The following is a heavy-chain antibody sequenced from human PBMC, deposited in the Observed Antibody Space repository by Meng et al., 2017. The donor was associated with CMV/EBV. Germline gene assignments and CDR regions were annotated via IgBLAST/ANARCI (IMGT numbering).Heavy chain of an antibody. J-gene: IGHJ6*02. V-gene: IGHV4-61*01. CDR3: ARGYCSGGSFSRGYYYGMDV. CDR2: IDDSGST. CDR1: GGSVSSGSYY. Sequence: GSLRLSCTVSGGSVSSGSYYWSWTRQPPGKGLEWIGYIDDSGSTNYNPSLKSRVTISVDTAKNQFSLKLSSVTAADTAVYYCARGYCSGGSFSRGYYYGMDVWGQGTTVTVSS. D-gene: IGHD2-15*01.